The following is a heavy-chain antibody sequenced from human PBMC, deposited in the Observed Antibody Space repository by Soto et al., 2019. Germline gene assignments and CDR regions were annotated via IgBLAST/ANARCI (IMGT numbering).Heavy chain of an antibody. CDR1: GYSISSSKW. V-gene: IGHV4-28*01. CDR3: ARTGDCSSTSCYAFCYYGMDV. J-gene: IGHJ6*02. CDR2: IYYSGST. D-gene: IGHD2-2*01. Sequence: AERQSHTCAVSGYSISSSKWCGWIRQPPGKGLEWIGYIYYSGSTYYNPSLKSRVTMSVDTSKNQFSLKLSSVTAVDTAVYYCARTGDCSSTSCYAFCYYGMDVWGQGTTVT.